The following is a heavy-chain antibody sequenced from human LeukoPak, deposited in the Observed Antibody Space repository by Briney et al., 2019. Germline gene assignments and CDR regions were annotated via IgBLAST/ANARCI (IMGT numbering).Heavy chain of an antibody. V-gene: IGHV6-1*01. Sequence: SQTLTLTCAISGDTVTSNSVAWNWIRQSPWIGLEWLGRTYYRSKWYNDYAVSVKSRITINPDTSKNQFSLQLNAVTPEDTAVYYCAGVAAVEGSGMDVWGQGTTVTVSS. CDR1: GDTVTSNSVA. CDR3: AGVAAVEGSGMDV. D-gene: IGHD6-13*01. J-gene: IGHJ6*02. CDR2: TYYRSKWYN.